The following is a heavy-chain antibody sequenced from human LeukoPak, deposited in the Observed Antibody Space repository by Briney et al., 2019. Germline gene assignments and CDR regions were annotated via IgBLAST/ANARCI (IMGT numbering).Heavy chain of an antibody. CDR3: ARDQGNYDFWSGYHNWFDP. V-gene: IGHV4-59*12. J-gene: IGHJ5*02. CDR2: IYYSGST. CDR1: GGSISSYY. Sequence: SETPSLTCTVSGGSISSYYWSWIRQPPGKGLEWIGYIYYSGSTNYNPSLESRVTISVDTSKNQFSLELSSVTAADTAVYYCARDQGNYDFWSGYHNWFDPWGQGTLVTVSS. D-gene: IGHD3-3*01.